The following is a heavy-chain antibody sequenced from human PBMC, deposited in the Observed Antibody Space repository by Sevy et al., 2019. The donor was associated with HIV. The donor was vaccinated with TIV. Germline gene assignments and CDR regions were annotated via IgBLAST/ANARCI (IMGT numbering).Heavy chain of an antibody. CDR2: ISSSSSTI. J-gene: IGHJ3*02. V-gene: IGHV3-48*02. D-gene: IGHD6-19*01. CDR3: ARMCKIRHSSGWYFDGAFDI. Sequence: GGSLRLSCAASGFTFSSYSMNWVRQAPGKGLEWVSYISSSSSTIYYADSVKGRFTISRDNAKNSLYLQMNSLRDEDTAGYYCARMCKIRHSSGWYFDGAFDIWGQGTMVTVSS. CDR1: GFTFSSYS.